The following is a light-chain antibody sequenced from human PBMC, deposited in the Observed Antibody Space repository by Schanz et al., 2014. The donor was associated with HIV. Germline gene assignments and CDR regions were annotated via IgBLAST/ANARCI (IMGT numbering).Light chain of an antibody. CDR3: CSYTTTSTYV. J-gene: IGLJ1*01. Sequence: QSALTQPPSVSGSPGQSVTISCTGTSSDVGNYNRVSWYQQPPGTAPKLMIYEVSNRPSGVSSRFSGSKSGNTASLTISGLQAEDEADYYCCSYTTTSTYVFGAGTKLTVL. V-gene: IGLV2-18*02. CDR1: SSDVGNYNR. CDR2: EVS.